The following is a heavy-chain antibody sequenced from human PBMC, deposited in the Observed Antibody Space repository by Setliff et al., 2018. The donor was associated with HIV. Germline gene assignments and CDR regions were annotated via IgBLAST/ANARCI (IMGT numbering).Heavy chain of an antibody. D-gene: IGHD1-7*01. J-gene: IGHJ3*02. CDR1: GGSISDSYFY. CDR3: ARVALSVTRTSRRAFDI. CDR2: IHHSGST. V-gene: IGHV4-39*07. Sequence: PSETLSLTCTVSGGSISDSYFYWSRIRQHPGKALEWIGYIHHSGSTFYNPSLKSRVMMSVETSKNQFSLSLRSVIAADTAVYYCARVALSVTRTSRRAFDIWGQGTMVTVSS.